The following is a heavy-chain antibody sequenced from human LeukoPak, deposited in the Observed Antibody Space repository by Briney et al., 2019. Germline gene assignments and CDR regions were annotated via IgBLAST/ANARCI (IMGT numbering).Heavy chain of an antibody. CDR1: GFTFSDYY. J-gene: IGHJ4*02. D-gene: IGHD5-18*01. CDR2: ISSSGSTI. V-gene: IGHV3-11*01. Sequence: PGGSLRLSCAASGFTFSDYYMSWIRQVPGKGLEWVSYISSSGSTIYYADSVKGRFTISRDNVKNSLYLRMNSLRAEDTAVYYCAREVRTGLWSLDYWGQGTLVTVSS. CDR3: AREVRTGLWSLDY.